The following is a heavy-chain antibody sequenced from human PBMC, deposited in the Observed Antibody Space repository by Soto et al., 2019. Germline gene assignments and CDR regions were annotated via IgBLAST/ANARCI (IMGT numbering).Heavy chain of an antibody. CDR1: GFTFSSYS. CDR2: ISSSSSYI. V-gene: IGHV3-21*01. CDR3: ARDESRLSPPFDY. Sequence: GGSLRLSCAASGFTFSSYSMNWVRQAPGKGLEWVSSISSSSSYIYYADSVKGRFTISRDNAKNSLYLQMNSLRAEDTAVYYCARDESRLSPPFDYWGQGTLVTVSA. J-gene: IGHJ4*02. D-gene: IGHD3-16*02.